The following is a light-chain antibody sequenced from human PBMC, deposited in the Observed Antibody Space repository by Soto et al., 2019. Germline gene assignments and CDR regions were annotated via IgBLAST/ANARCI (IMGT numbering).Light chain of an antibody. J-gene: IGKJ1*01. V-gene: IGKV3-20*01. CDR3: QQYGSSRT. CDR1: QTVNNNY. Sequence: EIVLTQSPGTLSLSPGERATLSCRASQTVNNNYLAWYQQKPGQAPRLFIYGASTGATGIPDRFSGSGSGTDFTLTISRLEPEDFAVYYCQQYGSSRTFGQGTKVDIK. CDR2: GAS.